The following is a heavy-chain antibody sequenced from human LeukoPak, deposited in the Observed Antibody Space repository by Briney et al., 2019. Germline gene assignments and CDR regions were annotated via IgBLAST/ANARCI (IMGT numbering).Heavy chain of an antibody. CDR2: INPNSGGT. Sequence: ASVKVSCKASGCTFTNFYIHWVRQAPGQGPEWMGWINPNSGGTKYAQNLQGRVTMTRDTSISTAYLELTRLRSDDTAVYYCARDLKGNLWSAWDDYYFDYWGQGTLVTVSS. CDR3: ARDLKGNLWSAWDDYYFDY. D-gene: IGHD3-3*01. V-gene: IGHV1-2*02. CDR1: GCTFTNFY. J-gene: IGHJ4*02.